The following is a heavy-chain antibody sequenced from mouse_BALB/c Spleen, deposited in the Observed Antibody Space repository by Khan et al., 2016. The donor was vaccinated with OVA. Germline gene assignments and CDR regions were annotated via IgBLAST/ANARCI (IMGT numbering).Heavy chain of an antibody. CDR3: ARELRLGGFAY. J-gene: IGHJ3*01. CDR2: IWSDGST. Sequence: LVESGPGLVAPSQSLSITCTVSGFSLTGYGVNWVRQPPGKGLEWLGMIWSDGSTDYNSALKSRLSISKDNSKSQVFLKMNSLQTDDTTRYYCARELRLGGFAYWGQGTLVTVSA. V-gene: IGHV2-6-7*01. D-gene: IGHD1-2*01. CDR1: GFSLTGYG.